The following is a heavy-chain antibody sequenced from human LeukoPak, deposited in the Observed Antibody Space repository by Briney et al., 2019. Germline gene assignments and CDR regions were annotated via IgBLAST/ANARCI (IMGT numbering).Heavy chain of an antibody. CDR1: GFTLSNNW. V-gene: IGHV3-7*01. CDR3: ARRKVNAGLDY. J-gene: IGHJ4*02. Sequence: GGSLRLSCVASGFTLSNNWMGWVRQAPGKGLEWVANINPHGSDKYYVDSVEGRFTVSKDNAKNSVYLQMNSLRVEATVKYYCARRKVNAGLDYWGQETLVTVSS. D-gene: IGHD6-13*01. CDR2: INPHGSDK.